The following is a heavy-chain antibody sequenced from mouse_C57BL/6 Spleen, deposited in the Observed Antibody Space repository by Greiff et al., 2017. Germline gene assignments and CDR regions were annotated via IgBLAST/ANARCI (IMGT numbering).Heavy chain of an antibody. CDR1: GYTFTSYW. J-gene: IGHJ1*03. V-gene: IGHV1-69*01. D-gene: IGHD1-1*01. CDR3: ASGFTTVYFAV. Sequence: VQLQQPGAELVMPGASVKLSCKASGYTFTSYWMHWVKQRPGQGPEWIGEIDPSDSDTNYNQKFKGKATLPVDKSSSTAYMQLSSLTSDDSSVYYCASGFTTVYFAVWGTGTTVTVSS. CDR2: IDPSDSDT.